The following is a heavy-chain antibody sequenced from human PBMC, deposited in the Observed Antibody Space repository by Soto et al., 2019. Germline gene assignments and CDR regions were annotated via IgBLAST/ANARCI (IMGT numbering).Heavy chain of an antibody. V-gene: IGHV5-51*01. CDR1: GYKFGSAW. J-gene: IGHJ4*02. CDR3: ARQLSHICDS. D-gene: IGHD3-3*02. CDR2: IKPGTSDI. Sequence: LGESLKISCKGVGYKFGSAWIGWVRQMPGKGLEWMGIIKPGTSDIRYSPSCRGHVTISADEAVSTAYLQWGSLKASDTAMYYCARQLSHICDSWGQGTLVTVSS.